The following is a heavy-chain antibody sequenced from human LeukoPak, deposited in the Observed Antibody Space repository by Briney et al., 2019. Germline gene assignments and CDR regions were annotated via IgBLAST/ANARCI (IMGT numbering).Heavy chain of an antibody. CDR2: IYPGDSDT. D-gene: IGHD1-26*01. CDR1: GYSSTSYW. Sequence: GESLIISRKASGYSSTSYWIGWVRQTAEKRLERVGIIYPGDSDTRSSQSCQGEVTISADKSISTADLRWSSLKASDTAMYYCARKWQLVGGYWFYPWGQGTMVSV. CDR3: ARKWQLVGGYWFYP. V-gene: IGHV5-51*01. J-gene: IGHJ5*02.